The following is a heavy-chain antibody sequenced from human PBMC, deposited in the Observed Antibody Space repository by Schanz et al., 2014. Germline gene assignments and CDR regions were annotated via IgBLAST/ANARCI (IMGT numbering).Heavy chain of an antibody. J-gene: IGHJ4*02. CDR1: GFTLSSYG. V-gene: IGHV3-48*01. Sequence: EVQLVQSGGGLVQPGGSLRLSCAASGFTLSSYGMNWVRQAPGKGLEWVSYISGSSRTIYYADSMKGRFTVSRDNAENALYLQMNSLRAEDTGLYFCARGGSGSHYRLDYWGQGTLVTVSS. D-gene: IGHD1-26*01. CDR2: ISGSSRTI. CDR3: ARGGSGSHYRLDY.